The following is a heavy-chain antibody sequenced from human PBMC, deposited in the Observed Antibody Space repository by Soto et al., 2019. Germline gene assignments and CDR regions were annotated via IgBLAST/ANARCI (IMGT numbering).Heavy chain of an antibody. D-gene: IGHD6-6*01. CDR3: AKAVPIDP. CDR2: IYSGGTT. Sequence: GGSLRLSCAVSGFTVRSNYMSWVRQAPGKGLEWVSIIYSGGTTYYADSVKGRFTTSRDNSKNTLYLQMNSLRAEDTAVYYCAKAVPIDPWGQGTLVTVSS. CDR1: GFTVRSNY. V-gene: IGHV3-66*01. J-gene: IGHJ5*02.